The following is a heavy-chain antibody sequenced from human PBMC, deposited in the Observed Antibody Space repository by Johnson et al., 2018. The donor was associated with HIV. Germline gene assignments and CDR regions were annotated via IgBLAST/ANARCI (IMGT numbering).Heavy chain of an antibody. V-gene: IGHV3-30-3*01. CDR2: ISYDGRNK. J-gene: IGHJ3*02. CDR1: GFTFSSYA. CDR3: ARARIGSGGGFDI. Sequence: QMLLVESGGGVVQPGRSLRLSCAASGFTFSSYAMHWVRQAPGKGLEWVAVISYDGRNKYYADSLKCRFTISRDNSKNTLYLQMNSLRAEDTAVYYCARARIGSGGGFDIWGQGTMVTVSS. D-gene: IGHD2-15*01.